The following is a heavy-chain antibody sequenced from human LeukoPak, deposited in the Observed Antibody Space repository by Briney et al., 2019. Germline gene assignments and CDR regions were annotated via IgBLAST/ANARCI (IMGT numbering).Heavy chain of an antibody. D-gene: IGHD6-19*01. CDR3: ARRPLSIAVAGTGAFDI. Sequence: PWASVKVSCKASGYTFTSYYMHWVRQAPGQGLEWMGIINPSGGSTSYAQKFQGRVTMTRDTSTSTVYMELSSLRSEDTAVYYCARRPLSIAVAGTGAFDIWGQGTMVTVSS. CDR2: INPSGGST. V-gene: IGHV1-46*01. J-gene: IGHJ3*02. CDR1: GYTFTSYY.